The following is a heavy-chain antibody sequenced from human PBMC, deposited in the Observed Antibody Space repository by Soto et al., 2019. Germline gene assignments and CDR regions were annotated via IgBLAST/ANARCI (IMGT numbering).Heavy chain of an antibody. Sequence: VGWIRESPGKALEWLALIYFNDDERYSPSLRSRLTITKDTSKNQVVLTVTNMGPVDTGTYYCAHSKGAGNSAWFAPWGQGTLVTVS. CDR2: IYFNDDE. D-gene: IGHD6-13*01. J-gene: IGHJ5*02. V-gene: IGHV2-5*01. CDR3: AHSKGAGNSAWFAP.